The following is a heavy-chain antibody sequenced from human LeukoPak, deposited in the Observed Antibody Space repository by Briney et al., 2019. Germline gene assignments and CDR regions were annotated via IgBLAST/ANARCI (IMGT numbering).Heavy chain of an antibody. J-gene: IGHJ4*02. CDR3: ARQQVDYFDY. CDR2: ISPSDSDT. CDR1: GYSFTSYW. V-gene: IGHV5-51*01. Sequence: HGESLKISCKGSGYSFTSYWIGWVRQMPGKGLEWMGIISPSDSDTRYSPSFQGQATISADKSISTAYLQWSSLKASDTAIYYCARQQVDYFDYWGQGTLVTVSS. D-gene: IGHD1-26*01.